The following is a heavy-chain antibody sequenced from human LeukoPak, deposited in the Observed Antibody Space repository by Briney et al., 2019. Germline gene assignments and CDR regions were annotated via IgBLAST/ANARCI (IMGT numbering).Heavy chain of an antibody. CDR1: GYSISSGYY. D-gene: IGHD3-3*01. Sequence: SETLSLTCAVSGYSISSGYYWGWIRQPPGKGLEWIGSIYHSGSTYYNPSLKSRVTISVDTSKNQFSLKLSSVTAADTAVYYCARVRGTLYYDFWSGDPSYYYMDVWGKGTTATVSS. CDR3: ARVRGTLYYDFWSGDPSYYYMDV. J-gene: IGHJ6*03. V-gene: IGHV4-38-2*01. CDR2: IYHSGST.